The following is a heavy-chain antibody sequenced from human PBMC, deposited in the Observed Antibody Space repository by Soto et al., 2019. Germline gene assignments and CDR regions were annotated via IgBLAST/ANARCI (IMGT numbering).Heavy chain of an antibody. J-gene: IGHJ4*02. CDR1: GAGDTFSNYG. Sequence: QVHLVQSGAEVKSPGSAVKVSCQVSGAGDTFSNYGLNWVRQAPGQGLEWMGGTIPAFGTANYAEKFQGRVTIPADTSTTTAYMELSSLRSDDTAVYYCWRHDKTALPPLDSWGQGTLVSVSS. V-gene: IGHV1-69*06. CDR2: TIPAFGTA. D-gene: IGHD1-1*01. CDR3: WRHDKTALPPLDS.